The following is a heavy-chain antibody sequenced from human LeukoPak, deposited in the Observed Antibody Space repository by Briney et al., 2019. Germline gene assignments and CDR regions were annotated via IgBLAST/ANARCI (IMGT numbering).Heavy chain of an antibody. CDR2: INSDGSST. V-gene: IGHV3-74*01. CDR3: GRVYYDSSGYLPFDY. Sequence: PGGSLRLSCAASGFTFSSYWMHWVRQAPGKGLVWVSRINSDGSSTSYADSVKGRFTISRDNAKNTLYLQMNSLRAEDTAVYYCGRVYYDSSGYLPFDYWGQGTLVTVSS. CDR1: GFTFSSYW. D-gene: IGHD3-22*01. J-gene: IGHJ4*02.